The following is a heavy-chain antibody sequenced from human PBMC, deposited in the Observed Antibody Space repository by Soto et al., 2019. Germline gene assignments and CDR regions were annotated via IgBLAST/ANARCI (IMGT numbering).Heavy chain of an antibody. D-gene: IGHD2-8*01. CDR3: ARMCKSAGCLDT. CDR2: INAGNGNT. Sequence: QVQLVQSGPEVKKPGASVKVSCKASGYTFTTYAIHWVRQAPGQGLEWMGWINAGNGNTEFSERFRGRVTITRDTSASTAPMELTGLTCEDTAVYYCARMCKSAGCLDTWGQGTLVTVSS. J-gene: IGHJ5*02. V-gene: IGHV1-3*01. CDR1: GYTFTTYA.